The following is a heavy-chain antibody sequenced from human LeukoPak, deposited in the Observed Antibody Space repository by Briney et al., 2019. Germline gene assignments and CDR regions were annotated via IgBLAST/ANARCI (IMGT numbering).Heavy chain of an antibody. D-gene: IGHD6-19*01. J-gene: IGHJ4*02. CDR3: TRRDSSVYYFDY. V-gene: IGHV3-73*01. CDR2: IRSKANTYAT. CDR1: GFTFSGSA. Sequence: GGSLKLSCAASGFTFSGSAMHWVRQASGKGLERLGRIRSKANTYATAYAASVKGRFTISRDDSNNTAYLQMNSLKTEDTAVYYCTRRDSSVYYFDYWGQGTLVTVSS.